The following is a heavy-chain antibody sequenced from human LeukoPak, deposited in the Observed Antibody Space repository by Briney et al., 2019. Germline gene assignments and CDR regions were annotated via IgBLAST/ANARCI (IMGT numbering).Heavy chain of an antibody. V-gene: IGHV1-46*01. J-gene: IGHJ4*02. CDR2: INPSGGST. D-gene: IGHD6-6*01. CDR3: ARLTMSSSSLSLWDY. Sequence: ASVKVSCKASGYTFTSYYMHWVRQAPGQGLEWMGIINPSGGSTSYAQKFQGRVTMTRDMSTSTVYMELSSLRSEDTAVYYCARLTMSSSSLSLWDYWGQGTLVTVSS. CDR1: GYTFTSYY.